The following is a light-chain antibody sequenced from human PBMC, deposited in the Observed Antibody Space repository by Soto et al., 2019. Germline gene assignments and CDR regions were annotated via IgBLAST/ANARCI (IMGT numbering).Light chain of an antibody. V-gene: IGLV1-44*01. Sequence: QSVLTQSPSASGTPGQRVTISCSGSSSNIGSNSVSWYQHLPGTAPKLLIYHTTKRPSGVPDRFSGSKSATSASLDISGLQSEDEADYYCAAWDDNLDGYVFATGTKVTVL. CDR3: AAWDDNLDGYV. J-gene: IGLJ1*01. CDR1: SSNIGSNS. CDR2: HTT.